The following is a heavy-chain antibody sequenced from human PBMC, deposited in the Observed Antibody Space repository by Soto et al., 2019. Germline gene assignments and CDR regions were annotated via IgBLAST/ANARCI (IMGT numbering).Heavy chain of an antibody. CDR3: ARDGPLTANAFDI. CDR1: GFTFSSYW. Sequence: GGSLRLSCAASGFTFSSYWMSWVRQAPGKGLEWVANIKQDGSEKYYVDSVKGRFTISRDNAKNSLYLQMSSLRAEDTAVYYCARDGPLTANAFDIWGQGTMVTVSS. CDR2: IKQDGSEK. J-gene: IGHJ3*02. V-gene: IGHV3-7*01.